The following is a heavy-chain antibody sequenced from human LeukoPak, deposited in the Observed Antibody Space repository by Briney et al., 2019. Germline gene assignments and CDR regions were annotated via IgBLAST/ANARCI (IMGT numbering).Heavy chain of an antibody. CDR2: IYSGGTT. Sequence: GGSLRLSCAASGFTVSTNYMTWVRQAPGKGLEWVSVIYSGGTTYYADSVKGRFSISRDSSKNTLYLQMNSLRAEDTAVYYCARYDYGRSGFDYWGQGTLVTVSS. J-gene: IGHJ4*02. CDR1: GFTVSTNY. CDR3: ARYDYGRSGFDY. D-gene: IGHD5-12*01. V-gene: IGHV3-66*01.